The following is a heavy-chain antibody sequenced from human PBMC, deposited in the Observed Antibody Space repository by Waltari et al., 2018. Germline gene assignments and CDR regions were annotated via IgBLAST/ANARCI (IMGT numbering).Heavy chain of an antibody. CDR2: ISYDGSNK. V-gene: IGHV3-30-3*01. D-gene: IGHD6-19*01. J-gene: IGHJ4*02. CDR3: AREYRRGWTFDY. Sequence: QVQLVESGGGVVQPGRSLRLSCAASGFTFSSYAMHWVRQAPGKGLEWVAVISYDGSNKYDADSVKGRFTISRDNSKNTLYLQMNSLRAEDTAVYYCAREYRRGWTFDYWGQGTLVTVSS. CDR1: GFTFSSYA.